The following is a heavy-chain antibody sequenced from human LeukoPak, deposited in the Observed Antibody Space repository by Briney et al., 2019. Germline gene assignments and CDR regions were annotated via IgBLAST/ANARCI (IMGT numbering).Heavy chain of an antibody. CDR1: GFTFSSSA. V-gene: IGHV3-23*01. J-gene: IGHJ4*02. Sequence: GGSLRLSCAASGFTFSSSAMSWVRQAPGKGLQWVSRISGSGSGGSTYYAVSVKGRFTIPRDNSKNTLSLQMNSLIAGDTAVYYCAKSGYNRFDYGGQGTRVTVSS. D-gene: IGHD5-24*01. CDR2: ISGSGSGGST. CDR3: AKSGYNRFDY.